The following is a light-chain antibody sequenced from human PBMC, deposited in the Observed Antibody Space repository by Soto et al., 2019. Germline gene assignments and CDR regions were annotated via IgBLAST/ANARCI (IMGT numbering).Light chain of an antibody. CDR1: QSISSW. CDR2: DAS. J-gene: IGKJ2*01. CDR3: QQYKSYSYT. Sequence: DIQMTRSPSTLSSSLGDRVTITCRARQSISSWLAWYQQKPGKAPKLLIYDASSLESGVPSRFSGSGSGKEATLTSNSLQPDDFETSSCQQYKSYSYTFGKGNKLEIK. V-gene: IGKV1-5*01.